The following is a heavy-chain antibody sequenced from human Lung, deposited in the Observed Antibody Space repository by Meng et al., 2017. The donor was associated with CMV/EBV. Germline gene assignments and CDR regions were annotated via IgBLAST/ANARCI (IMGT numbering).Heavy chain of an antibody. CDR2: IYPGDFDT. CDR1: GYSFTKNW. Sequence: GESXKISXKATGYSFTKNWIGWVRQMPGKGLEWMGVIYPGDFDTRYSPSFRGQVTISAGRSITTAYLQWSSLKASDTAMYYCARLGGDGYLDAFDFWGQGTXVTVSS. V-gene: IGHV5-51*01. CDR3: ARLGGDGYLDAFDF. J-gene: IGHJ3*01. D-gene: IGHD5-24*01.